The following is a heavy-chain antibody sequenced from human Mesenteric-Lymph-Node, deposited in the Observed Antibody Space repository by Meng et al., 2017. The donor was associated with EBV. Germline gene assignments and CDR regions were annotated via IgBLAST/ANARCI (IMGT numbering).Heavy chain of an antibody. CDR3: TRDRADGNARHDY. V-gene: IGHV3-74*01. J-gene: IGHJ4*02. Sequence: EVQLVESXXGLVQXGGSLRLSCAASGFTFSNDWMHWVRQAPGKGPVWVSRIKSDGSITSYADSVKGRFTISRDNAKNTLYLQMNSLRAEDTAVYYCTRDRADGNARHDYWGQGTLVTVSS. D-gene: IGHD4-23*01. CDR2: IKSDGSIT. CDR1: GFTFSNDW.